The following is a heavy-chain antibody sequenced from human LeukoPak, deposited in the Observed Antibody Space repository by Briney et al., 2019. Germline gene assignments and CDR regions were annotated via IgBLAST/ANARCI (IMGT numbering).Heavy chain of an antibody. D-gene: IGHD6-19*01. Sequence: GGSLRLSCAASGFTFSNSAMSWVRQAPGKGLEWVSTLSGSGITTYYADSVKGRFTITRDNSKNTLYLQMNSLRAEDTAVYYCAKGIYSSGWSYFDYWGHGTLVTVSS. V-gene: IGHV3-23*01. CDR3: AKGIYSSGWSYFDY. J-gene: IGHJ4*01. CDR1: GFTFSNSA. CDR2: LSGSGITT.